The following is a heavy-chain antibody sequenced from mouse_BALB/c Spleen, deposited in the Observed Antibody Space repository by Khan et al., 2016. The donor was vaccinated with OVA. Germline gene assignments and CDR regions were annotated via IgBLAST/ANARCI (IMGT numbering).Heavy chain of an antibody. D-gene: IGHD1-1*01. V-gene: IGHV2-9*02. CDR2: IWAGGST. CDR3: ARPYYGRAWFAY. J-gene: IGHJ3*01. CDR1: GFSLTNYG. Sequence: QVQLKESGPGLVAPSQSLSITCTVSGFSLTNYGVLWVRQPPREGLEWLGVIWAGGSTNYNSALMSRLSISKDNSKSQVFLKMNSLQTNDTAMYYCARPYYGRAWFAYWGQGTLVTVSA.